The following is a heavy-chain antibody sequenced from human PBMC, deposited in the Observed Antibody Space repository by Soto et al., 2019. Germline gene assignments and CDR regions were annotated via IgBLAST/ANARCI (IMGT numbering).Heavy chain of an antibody. V-gene: IGHV4-30-4*01. D-gene: IGHD3-3*01. CDR2: IYYSGST. Sequence: QVHLQESGPGLVKPSQTLSLTCTVSGGSISSGDYYWSWIRQPPGKGLEWIGYIYYSGSTYYNPSLKGRVTISVDTSTNRFSRKLSSVTAADTAVYYCAREPEGGVVIASMDVWGQGTTVTVSS. CDR1: GGSISSGDYY. CDR3: AREPEGGVVIASMDV. J-gene: IGHJ6*02.